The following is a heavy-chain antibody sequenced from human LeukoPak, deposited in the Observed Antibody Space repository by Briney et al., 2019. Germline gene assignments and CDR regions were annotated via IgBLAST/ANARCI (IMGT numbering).Heavy chain of an antibody. CDR1: GGSISSGSYY. D-gene: IGHD6-19*01. V-gene: IGHV4-61*02. Sequence: PSETLSLTCTVSGGSISSGSYYWSWIRQPAGKGLEWIGRIYTSGSTNYTPSLKSRVTISVHTSKNQFSLKLSSVTAADTAVYYCARGLRAVAGFGNNWFDPWGQGTLVTVSS. J-gene: IGHJ5*02. CDR2: IYTSGST. CDR3: ARGLRAVAGFGNNWFDP.